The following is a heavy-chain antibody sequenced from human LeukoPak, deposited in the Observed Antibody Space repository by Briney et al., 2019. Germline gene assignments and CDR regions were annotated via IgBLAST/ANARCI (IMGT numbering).Heavy chain of an antibody. Sequence: ASVKVSCKASGYTFTTYYMHWVRQAPGQGLEWMGIVDPSGGNTLYAQKFQGRVTMTGDMSTSTVYMELDSLRAEDTAVYYCAGAPYCSGGTCLPTDYWGQGTLVTVSS. J-gene: IGHJ4*02. CDR2: VDPSGGNT. D-gene: IGHD2-15*01. CDR3: AGAPYCSGGTCLPTDY. CDR1: GYTFTTYY. V-gene: IGHV1-46*01.